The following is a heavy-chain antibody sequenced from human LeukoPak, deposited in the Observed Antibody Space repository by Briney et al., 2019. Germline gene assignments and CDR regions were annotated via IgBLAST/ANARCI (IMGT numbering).Heavy chain of an antibody. CDR2: ISGSGGST. D-gene: IGHD3-10*01. CDR3: ARGGWPFDF. Sequence: PGGSLRLSCAASGFTFSSHGMHWVRQAPGKGLEWVSAISGSGGSTYYADSVKGRFTIARDDSKNTVYLEMKSLTAEDTALYYCARGGWPFDFWGQGTLVTVSS. J-gene: IGHJ4*02. CDR1: GFTFSSHG. V-gene: IGHV3-23*01.